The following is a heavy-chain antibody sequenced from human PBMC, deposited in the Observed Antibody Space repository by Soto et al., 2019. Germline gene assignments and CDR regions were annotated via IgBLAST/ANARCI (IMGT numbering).Heavy chain of an antibody. CDR2: ISGSGGST. CDR1: GFTFSSYA. Sequence: LRLSCAASGFTFSSYAMSWVRQAPGKGLEWVSSISGSGGSTYYADSVKGRFTISRDNSKNTLYLQMNSLRAEDTAVYYCGASKGSYRLDYWGQGTLVTVSS. CDR3: GASKGSYRLDY. D-gene: IGHD3-16*02. V-gene: IGHV3-23*01. J-gene: IGHJ4*02.